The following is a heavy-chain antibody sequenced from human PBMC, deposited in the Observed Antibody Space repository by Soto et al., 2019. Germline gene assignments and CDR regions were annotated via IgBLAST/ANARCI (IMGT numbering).Heavy chain of an antibody. CDR2: IDPDDSYT. D-gene: IGHD2-15*01. Sequence: GESRKISCKGSGYSFTNYWIHWVRQMAGKGLEWMGRIDPDDSYTNYSPSFQGHVTISVDKSISTAYLQWSSLQASDTAIYYCAKLPPPTYCSGSTCSGYWGQGTLVTVSS. J-gene: IGHJ4*02. CDR1: GYSFTNYW. CDR3: AKLPPPTYCSGSTCSGY. V-gene: IGHV5-10-1*01.